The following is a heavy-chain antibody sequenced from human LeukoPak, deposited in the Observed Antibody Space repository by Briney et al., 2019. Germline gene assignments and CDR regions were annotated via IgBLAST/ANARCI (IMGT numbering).Heavy chain of an antibody. D-gene: IGHD6-19*01. J-gene: IGHJ6*02. Sequence: GGSLTLSCPASAFTFSSYVTSWVRQAPGKGLEGAPDISGSGITTSYAGSVRGRFSISRANSESTPYLQMNSLRAEDTDVYYCAKMPPRSRIAVADTANYYYGMDVWGQGTTVTVSS. V-gene: IGHV3-23*01. CDR3: AKMPPRSRIAVADTANYYYGMDV. CDR1: AFTFSSYV. CDR2: ISGSGITT.